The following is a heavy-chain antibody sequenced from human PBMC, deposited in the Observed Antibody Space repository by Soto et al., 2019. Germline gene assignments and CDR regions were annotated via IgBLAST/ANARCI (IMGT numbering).Heavy chain of an antibody. CDR2: IYWDDSK. Sequence: QITLKESGPTLVKPTQTLTLTCTFSGFSLSTSGVGVGWIRQPPGKALEWLAVIYWDDSKTYSPSLKSRLTITTDTSRDQVVRTMTILDPVDTATYYCAHKGSGSRAIDYWGQGALVTVSS. CDR3: AHKGSGSRAIDY. J-gene: IGHJ4*02. CDR1: GFSLSTSGVG. D-gene: IGHD3-10*01. V-gene: IGHV2-5*02.